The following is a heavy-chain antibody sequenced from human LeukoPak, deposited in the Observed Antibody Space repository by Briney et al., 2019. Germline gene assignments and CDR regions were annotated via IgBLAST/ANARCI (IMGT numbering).Heavy chain of an antibody. Sequence: ASVKISCKASGYTFTRNYMHWVRQAPGQGLEWMGVIHPSGSGTNYAQKFQGRVTMTKDTSTSTVYIEVNSLRSEDTAVYYCARMDMDPAMVTNYLDHWGQGTLVTVSS. D-gene: IGHD5-18*01. J-gene: IGHJ4*02. CDR3: ARMDMDPAMVTNYLDH. V-gene: IGHV1-46*01. CDR2: IHPSGSGT. CDR1: GYTFTRNY.